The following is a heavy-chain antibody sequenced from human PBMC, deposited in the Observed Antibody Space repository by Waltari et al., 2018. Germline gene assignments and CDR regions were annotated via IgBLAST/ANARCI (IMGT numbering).Heavy chain of an antibody. V-gene: IGHV3-7*01. Sequence: EVQLVESGGGLVQPGGSLRLSCAASGFTFGSYWMSWVRQAPGKGLEWGANIQEDGSEKNYVDSVKGRFTISRDNAKNSLYLQMNSLRAEDTAVYFCARDNSSSWYFFDYWGQGTVVTVSS. J-gene: IGHJ4*02. CDR1: GFTFGSYW. D-gene: IGHD6-13*01. CDR2: IQEDGSEK. CDR3: ARDNSSSWYFFDY.